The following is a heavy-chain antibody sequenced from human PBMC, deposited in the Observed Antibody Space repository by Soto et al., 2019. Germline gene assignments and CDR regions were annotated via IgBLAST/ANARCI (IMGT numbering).Heavy chain of an antibody. D-gene: IGHD5-12*01. J-gene: IGHJ2*01. CDR1: GYTFTSYG. V-gene: IGHV1-18*01. CDR2: ISAYNGNT. CDR3: ARDQMDIVATGNWYFDL. Sequence: ASVKVSCKASGYTFTSYGISWVRQAPGQGLEWMGWISAYNGNTNYAQKLQGRVTMTTDTSTSTAYMELRSLRSDDTAVYYCARDQMDIVATGNWYFDLWGRGTLVNVSS.